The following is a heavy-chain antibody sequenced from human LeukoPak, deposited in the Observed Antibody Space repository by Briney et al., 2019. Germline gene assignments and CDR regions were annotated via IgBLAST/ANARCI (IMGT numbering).Heavy chain of an antibody. CDR1: GGSIGRSSYY. J-gene: IGHJ5*02. V-gene: IGHV4-39*07. Sequence: SEILSLTCTVSGGSIGRSSYYWGWIRQPPGKGLEWIGNIYYSESTNYNPSLKSRVTISIDMSKNQFSLKLTSVTAADTAVYYCARVPRPTMVRGVRTRGIDNWFDPWGQGTLVTVSS. CDR3: ARVPRPTMVRGVRTRGIDNWFDP. CDR2: IYYSEST. D-gene: IGHD3-10*01.